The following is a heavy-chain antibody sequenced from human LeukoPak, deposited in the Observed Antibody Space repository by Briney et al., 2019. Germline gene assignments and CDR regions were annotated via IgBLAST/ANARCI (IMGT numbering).Heavy chain of an antibody. CDR2: IIPIFGTA. J-gene: IGHJ4*02. Sequence: ASVKVSCKASGGTFSSYAISWVRQAPGQGLEWMGRIIPIFGTANYAQKFQGRVTITTDESTSTAYMELSSLRSEDTAVYYCARFSGSLASLDYWGQGTLVTVSS. CDR1: GGTFSSYA. V-gene: IGHV1-69*05. CDR3: ARFSGSLASLDY. D-gene: IGHD1-26*01.